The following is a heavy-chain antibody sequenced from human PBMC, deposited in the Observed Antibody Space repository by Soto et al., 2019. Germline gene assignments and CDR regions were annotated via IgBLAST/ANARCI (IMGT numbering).Heavy chain of an antibody. V-gene: IGHV3-21*01. Sequence: GALILTGASSGLTFSSYSMNWVRQAPGKGLEWVSSISSSSSYIYYADSVKGRFTISRDNAKNSLYLQMNSLRAEDTAVYYCARDDLGGGDSNWFDPWGQGTLVTVSS. D-gene: IGHD2-21*02. J-gene: IGHJ5*02. CDR3: ARDDLGGGDSNWFDP. CDR1: GLTFSSYS. CDR2: ISSSSSYI.